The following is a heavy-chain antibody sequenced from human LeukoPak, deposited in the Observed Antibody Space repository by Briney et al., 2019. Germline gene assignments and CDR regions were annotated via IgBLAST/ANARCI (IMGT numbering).Heavy chain of an antibody. J-gene: IGHJ4*02. CDR1: GYTFTSYG. CDR3: ARDLGGPKIAVAGTADY. CDR2: ISAYNGNT. V-gene: IGHV1-18*01. D-gene: IGHD6-19*01. Sequence: ASVKVSCKASGYTFTSYGISWVRQAPGQGLEWMGWISAYNGNTNYAQKLQGGVTMTTDTSTSTAYMELRSLRSDDTAVYYCARDLGGPKIAVAGTADYWGQGTLVTVSS.